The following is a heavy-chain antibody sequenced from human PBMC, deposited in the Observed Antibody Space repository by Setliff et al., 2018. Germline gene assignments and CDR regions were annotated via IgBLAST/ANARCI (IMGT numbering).Heavy chain of an antibody. CDR1: GFTFSSYS. CDR3: TTDSWVENWGSDY. J-gene: IGHJ4*02. V-gene: IGHV3-21*01. D-gene: IGHD7-27*01. CDR2: ISSSSSYI. Sequence: PGGSLRLSCAASGFTFSSYSMNWVRQAPGKGLEWVSSISSSSSYIYYADSVKGRFTISRDNAKNSLYLQMNSLRAEDTAVYYCTTDSWVENWGSDYWGQGTLVTVSS.